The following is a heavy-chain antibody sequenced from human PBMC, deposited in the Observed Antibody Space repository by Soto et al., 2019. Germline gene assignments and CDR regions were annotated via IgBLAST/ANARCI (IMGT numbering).Heavy chain of an antibody. CDR2: ISSSSSTI. Sequence: GGSLRLSCAASGFTFSSYSMNWVRQAPGKGLEWVSYISSSSSTIYYADSVKGRFTISRDNAKNSLYLQMNSLRDEDTAVYYCARAYDYYDSRGDAFDIWGQGTMVTVSS. V-gene: IGHV3-48*02. CDR1: GFTFSSYS. D-gene: IGHD3-22*01. J-gene: IGHJ3*02. CDR3: ARAYDYYDSRGDAFDI.